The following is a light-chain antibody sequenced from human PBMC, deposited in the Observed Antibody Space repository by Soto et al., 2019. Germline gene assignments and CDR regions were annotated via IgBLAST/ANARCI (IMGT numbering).Light chain of an antibody. Sequence: QSVLTQPASVSGSPGQSITISCTGTSSDVGGYNYVSWYQQHPGKAPKLMIYDVSNRPSGVSNRFSGSKSGNTAYLTISGLQAEDEADYYCSSYTSSSTLGVFGGGTELTVL. CDR3: SSYTSSSTLGV. CDR2: DVS. V-gene: IGLV2-14*01. CDR1: SSDVGGYNY. J-gene: IGLJ2*01.